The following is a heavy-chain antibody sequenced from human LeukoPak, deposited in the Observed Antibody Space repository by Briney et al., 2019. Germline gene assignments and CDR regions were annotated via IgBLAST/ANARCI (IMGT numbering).Heavy chain of an antibody. J-gene: IGHJ6*02. CDR3: ARFSIDIVVVVATYDYGMDV. Sequence: SVKVSCKASGGTFSSYAISWVRQAPGQGLEWMGGIIPIFGTANYAQKFQGRVTITTDESTSTAYMELSSLRSEDTAAYYCARFSIDIVVVVATYDYGMDVWGQGTTVTVSS. CDR2: IIPIFGTA. CDR1: GGTFSSYA. D-gene: IGHD2-15*01. V-gene: IGHV1-69*05.